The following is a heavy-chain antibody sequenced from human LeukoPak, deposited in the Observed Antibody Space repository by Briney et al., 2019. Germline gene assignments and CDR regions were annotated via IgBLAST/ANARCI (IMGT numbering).Heavy chain of an antibody. J-gene: IGHJ4*02. CDR1: GGSTNIYY. Sequence: SETLSLTCTVSGGSTNIYYWRWIGQPAGKGREGIGRIYTRGSTHYNPSRKRRVTISVDTSKNQFALKLSSLAAADTAVYYCASVPQGDYYGSSGYFRYYFDYWGKGNLVTVSS. CDR2: IYTRGST. V-gene: IGHV4-4*07. CDR3: ASVPQGDYYGSSGYFRYYFDY. D-gene: IGHD3-22*01.